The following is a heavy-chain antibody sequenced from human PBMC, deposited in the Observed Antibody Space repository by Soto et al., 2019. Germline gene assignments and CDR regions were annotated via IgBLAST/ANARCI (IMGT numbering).Heavy chain of an antibody. V-gene: IGHV1-18*04. D-gene: IGHD5-12*01. CDR2: ISGYNGNT. CDR1: GYTFTSYG. J-gene: IGHJ4*02. CDR3: ARDKYSGHPFDY. Sequence: GASVKVSCKASGYTFTSYGISSVRQAPGQGLEWMGWISGYNGNTNYAQKLQDRVTMTTDTSTSTAYMELRSLRSDDTAVYYCARDKYSGHPFDYWGQGTLVTVSS.